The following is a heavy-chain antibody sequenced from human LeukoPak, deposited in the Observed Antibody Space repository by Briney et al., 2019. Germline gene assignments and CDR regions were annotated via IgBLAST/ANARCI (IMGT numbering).Heavy chain of an antibody. J-gene: IGHJ4*02. CDR3: ARDSNMVRGVTLDY. V-gene: IGHV1-2*02. Sequence: GASVKVSCKASGYTFTGYYMHWVRQAPGQGLEWMGWINPNSGGTNYAQKFQGRVTMTRDTSISTAYMELSRLRSDDTAVYYCARDSNMVRGVTLDYWGQGTLVTVSS. D-gene: IGHD3-10*01. CDR2: INPNSGGT. CDR1: GYTFTGYY.